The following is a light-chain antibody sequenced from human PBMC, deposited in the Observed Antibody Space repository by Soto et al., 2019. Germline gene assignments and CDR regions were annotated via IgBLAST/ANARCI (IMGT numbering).Light chain of an antibody. Sequence: DIQMTQSPSSLSASVGDRVTITCRAGQSTSIYVNWYQQKPGKAPKLLIYAASSLQSGVPSRFSGNQSGTEFTLTISSLQPEDFADYYCQQSYITPYTFGQGTKLEIK. V-gene: IGKV1-39*01. CDR2: AAS. CDR1: QSTSIY. CDR3: QQSYITPYT. J-gene: IGKJ2*01.